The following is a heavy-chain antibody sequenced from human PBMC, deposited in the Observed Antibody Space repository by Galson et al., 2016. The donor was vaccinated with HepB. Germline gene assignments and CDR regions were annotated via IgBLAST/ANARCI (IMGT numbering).Heavy chain of an antibody. CDR3: TRDPPHFWGLEFDY. V-gene: IGHV3-11*06. J-gene: IGHJ4*02. D-gene: IGHD3-16*01. CDR2: ISSGSSYT. Sequence: SLRLSCAASGFIFSVYNMNWARQAPGKGLEWTSYISSGSSYTNYADSVKGRFTISRDNAKNTLYLQMNSLRAEDTAVYYCTRDPPHFWGLEFDYWGQGTLVTVSS. CDR1: GFIFSVYN.